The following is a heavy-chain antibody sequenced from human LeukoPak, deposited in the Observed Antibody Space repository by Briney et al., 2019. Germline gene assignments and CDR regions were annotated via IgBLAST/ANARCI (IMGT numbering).Heavy chain of an antibody. D-gene: IGHD2-21*02. CDR3: ARSGGDYKNFDY. CDR1: GGTFSSYA. CDR2: IIPIFGTA. J-gene: IGHJ4*02. Sequence: SVKVSCKASGGTFSSYAISWVRQAPGQGLEWMGGIIPIFGTANYAQKFQGRVTITADKSTSTAYMELSSLRSEDTAVYYCARSGGDYKNFDYWGQGTLVTVSS. V-gene: IGHV1-69*06.